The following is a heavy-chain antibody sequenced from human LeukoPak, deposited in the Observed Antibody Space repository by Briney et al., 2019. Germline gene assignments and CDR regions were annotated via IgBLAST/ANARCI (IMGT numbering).Heavy chain of an antibody. CDR3: ANRVYGSGSYSNFDY. J-gene: IGHJ4*02. CDR1: GFTFSSYA. V-gene: IGHV3-23*01. CDR2: ISGSGGST. Sequence: GGSLRLSCAASGFTFSSYAMSWVRQAPGKGLEWVSAISGSGGSTYYADSVKGRFTISRDNSKNTLYLQMNSLRAEDTAVYYCANRVYGSGSYSNFDYWGQGTLVTVSS. D-gene: IGHD3-10*01.